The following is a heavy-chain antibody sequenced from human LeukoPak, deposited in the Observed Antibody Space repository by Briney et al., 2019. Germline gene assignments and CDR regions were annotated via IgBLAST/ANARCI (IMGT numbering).Heavy chain of an antibody. CDR1: GFTFSSYA. CDR3: AKVPYDSSGYYYFDY. J-gene: IGHJ4*02. V-gene: IGHV3-23*01. Sequence: GGSLRLSCAASGFTFSSYAMSCVRQAPGKGLEWVSDIRGSGGSTYYADSVKGRFTISRDNSKNTLYLQMNSLRAEDTAVYYCAKVPYDSSGYYYFDYWGQGTLVIVSS. D-gene: IGHD3-22*01. CDR2: IRGSGGST.